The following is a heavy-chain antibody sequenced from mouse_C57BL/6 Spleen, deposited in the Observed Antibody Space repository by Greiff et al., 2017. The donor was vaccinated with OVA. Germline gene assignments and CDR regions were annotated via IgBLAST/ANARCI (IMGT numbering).Heavy chain of an antibody. CDR1: GYSFTSYY. V-gene: IGHV1-66*01. D-gene: IGHD2-3*01. Sequence: VKLQQSGPELVKPGASVKISCKASGYSFTSYYIHWVKQRPGQGLEWIGWIYPGSGNTKYNEKFKGKATLTADTSSSTAYMQLSSLTSEDSAVYYWSRGDGYYQYVDYWGQGTTLTVSS. CDR2: IYPGSGNT. J-gene: IGHJ2*01. CDR3: SRGDGYYQYVDY.